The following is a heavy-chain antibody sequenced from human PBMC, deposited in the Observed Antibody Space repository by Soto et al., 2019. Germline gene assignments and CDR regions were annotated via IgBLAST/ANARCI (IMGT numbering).Heavy chain of an antibody. Sequence: QVQLQESGPRLVKPSETLSLTCSVSGGSISSYYWSWIRQPAGKGLEWIGRIYSSGSTNYNPSLKSRVTMSVDTCKNQFSLKLSSVTAADTAVYYCAKDGFGAAGLPYWGQGTLVTVSS. V-gene: IGHV4-4*07. CDR2: IYSSGST. CDR1: GGSISSYY. D-gene: IGHD6-13*01. J-gene: IGHJ4*02. CDR3: AKDGFGAAGLPY.